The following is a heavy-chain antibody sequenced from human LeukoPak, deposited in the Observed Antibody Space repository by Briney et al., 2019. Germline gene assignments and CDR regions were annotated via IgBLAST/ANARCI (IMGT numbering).Heavy chain of an antibody. D-gene: IGHD3-22*01. V-gene: IGHV4-34*01. Sequence: SETLSLTCAVYGGSFSGYYWSWIRQPLGKGLEWIGEINHSGSTNYNPSLKSRVTISVDTSKNQFSLKLSSVTAADTAVYYCARGITMSYWGQGTLVTVSS. CDR2: INHSGST. CDR3: ARGITMSY. CDR1: GGSFSGYY. J-gene: IGHJ4*02.